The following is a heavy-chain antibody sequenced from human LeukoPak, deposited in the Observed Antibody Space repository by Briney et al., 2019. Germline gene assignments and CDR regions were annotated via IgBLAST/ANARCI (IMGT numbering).Heavy chain of an antibody. CDR3: AKITVATTPNY. D-gene: IGHD3-10*01. J-gene: IGHJ4*02. Sequence: GGSLRLSCAASGLTFSSYAMNWVRQASGKGLEWVSGITDSGRKTYYADSVKGRFSISRDNSKNTLYLQMSDLRAEDTPVYYCAKITVATTPNYWGQGTLVTVSS. CDR2: ITDSGRKT. V-gene: IGHV3-23*01. CDR1: GLTFSSYA.